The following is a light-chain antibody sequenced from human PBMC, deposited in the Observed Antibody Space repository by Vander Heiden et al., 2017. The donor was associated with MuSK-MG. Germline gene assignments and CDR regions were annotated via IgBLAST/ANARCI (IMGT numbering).Light chain of an antibody. V-gene: IGLV2-14*03. Sequence: QSALTQPASVSGSPRQSITISCNGTSNAVGGYNYVYWYQQHPGKAPKLMIDDVSNRPSGVSNRFSGSKSGNTASLTISGLQAEDEADYYCSSDTSSSTVVFGGGTKLTVL. CDR2: DVS. CDR1: SNAVGGYNY. CDR3: SSDTSSSTVV. J-gene: IGLJ2*01.